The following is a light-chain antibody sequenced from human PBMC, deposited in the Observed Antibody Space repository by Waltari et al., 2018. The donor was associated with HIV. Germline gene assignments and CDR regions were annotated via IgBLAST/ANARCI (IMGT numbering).Light chain of an antibody. CDR3: SSYTSSSTYV. Sequence: QSALTQPASVSGSPGQSITISCTGTSSDVGGYNCLSWYQQHPGKAPKFMIYEVTNRPSGVSDRFSGSKSDNTASLTISGLQAEDEADYYCSSYTSSSTYVFGTGTKVTVL. V-gene: IGLV2-14*01. CDR2: EVT. CDR1: SSDVGGYNC. J-gene: IGLJ1*01.